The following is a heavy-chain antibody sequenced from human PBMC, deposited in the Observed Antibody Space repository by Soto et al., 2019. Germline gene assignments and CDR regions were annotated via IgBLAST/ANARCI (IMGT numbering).Heavy chain of an antibody. D-gene: IGHD1-26*01. V-gene: IGHV4-59*01. J-gene: IGHJ4*02. CDR3: ARGLTGATRTKHFDD. Sequence: SETLSLTCTVSGGSISGYFWSWIRQPPGKGLEWIGYIHNSGRTDYNPSLKSRVTISVDTSKNQFSLKLSSVTAADTAVYYCARGLTGATRTKHFDDWGQGTLVTVSS. CDR1: GGSISGYF. CDR2: IHNSGRT.